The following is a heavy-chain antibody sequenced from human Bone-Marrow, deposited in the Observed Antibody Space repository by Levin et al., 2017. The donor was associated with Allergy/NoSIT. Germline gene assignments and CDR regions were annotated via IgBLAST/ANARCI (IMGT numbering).Heavy chain of an antibody. D-gene: IGHD2-2*01. J-gene: IGHJ6*02. CDR1: GYTFTDYY. Sequence: VASVKVSCKASGYTFTDYYMYWVRQAPGQGLEWMGIINPSDDSRNYAQKIQGRVTMTRDTSTSTVYMELSSLRSEDTAVYYCARVEYCGSTSCYDPRYYGMDVWGQGTTVTVSS. CDR3: ARVEYCGSTSCYDPRYYGMDV. V-gene: IGHV1-46*01. CDR2: INPSDDSR.